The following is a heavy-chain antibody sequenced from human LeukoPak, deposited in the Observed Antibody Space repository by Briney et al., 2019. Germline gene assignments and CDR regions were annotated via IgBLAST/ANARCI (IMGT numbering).Heavy chain of an antibody. V-gene: IGHV3-53*01. CDR2: IYSRGGT. CDR1: GFSVSNNY. Sequence: GGSLRLSCAVSGFSVSNNYMNWVRQAPGKGLEWVSLIYSRGGTSYADSVEGRFTISRDSSKNTLFLQMNSLRAEDTAVYYCARDRDYSPTWILQHWGQGTLVTVSS. J-gene: IGHJ1*01. D-gene: IGHD2-15*01. CDR3: ARDRDYSPTWILQH.